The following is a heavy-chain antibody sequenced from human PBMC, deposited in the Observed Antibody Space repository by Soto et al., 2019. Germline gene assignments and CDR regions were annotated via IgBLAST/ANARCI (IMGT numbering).Heavy chain of an antibody. J-gene: IGHJ4*02. CDR1: GYTFTGYY. D-gene: IGHD5-12*01. CDR3: ARDLLSRRGYSGYPLAF. CDR2: INPNSGGT. Sequence: ASVKVSCKASGYTFTGYYMHWVRQAPGQGLEWMGWINPNSGGTNYAQKFQGRVTMARDTSISTAYMELSRLRSDDTAVYYCARDLLSRRGYSGYPLAFWGQGTLVT. V-gene: IGHV1-2*02.